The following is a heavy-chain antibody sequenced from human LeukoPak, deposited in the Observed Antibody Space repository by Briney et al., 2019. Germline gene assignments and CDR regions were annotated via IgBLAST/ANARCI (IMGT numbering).Heavy chain of an antibody. Sequence: SETLSLTCTVSGGSISSYYWSWIRQPPGKGLEWIGYIYYSGSTNYNPSLRSRVTISLDTPKSQFSLKLKSVTAADTAVYYCARWDGYNSQFDYWGQGTLVSVSS. CDR2: IYYSGST. V-gene: IGHV4-59*01. CDR3: ARWDGYNSQFDY. J-gene: IGHJ4*02. CDR1: GGSISSYY. D-gene: IGHD5-24*01.